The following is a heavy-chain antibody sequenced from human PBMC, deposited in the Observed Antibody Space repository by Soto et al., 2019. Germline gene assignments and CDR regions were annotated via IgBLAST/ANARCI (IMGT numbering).Heavy chain of an antibody. J-gene: IGHJ4*02. CDR2: IYPGDYET. CDR3: ARSPRSSPYFEY. Sequence: PGGSLRISCQCAGYTFSNFWIAWVRQLPGKGLEWMGIIYPGDYETRYSPSFHGKVTISADRSIGTAYLQWSSLEASDSAFYFCARSPRSSPYFEYWGQGALVTVLL. V-gene: IGHV5-51*01. D-gene: IGHD6-13*01. CDR1: GYTFSNFW.